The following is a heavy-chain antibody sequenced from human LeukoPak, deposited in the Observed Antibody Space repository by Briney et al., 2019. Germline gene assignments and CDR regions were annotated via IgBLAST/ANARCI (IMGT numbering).Heavy chain of an antibody. CDR1: GGSISSGGYY. CDR3: ARAKVSAAGTFVYYYYGMDV. D-gene: IGHD6-13*01. J-gene: IGHJ6*02. V-gene: IGHV4-31*03. CDR2: IYYSGST. Sequence: SQTLSLTCNVSGGSISSGGYYWSWIRQHPGKGLEWIGYIYYSGSTYYNPSLKSRVTISVDTSKNQFSLKLSSVTAADTAVYYCARAKVSAAGTFVYYYYGMDVWGQGTTVTVSS.